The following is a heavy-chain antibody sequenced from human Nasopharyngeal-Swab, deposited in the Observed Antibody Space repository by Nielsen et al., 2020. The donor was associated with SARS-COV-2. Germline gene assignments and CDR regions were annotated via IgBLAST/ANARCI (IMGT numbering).Heavy chain of an antibody. D-gene: IGHD3-3*01. CDR1: GYTLTELS. CDR2: FDPEDGET. Sequence: ASVKISCKVSGYTLTELSMHWVRQAPAKGLEWMGGFDPEDGETIYAQKFQGSVTMTEDTSTDTAYMELSSLRSEDTAVYYCATLAYDFWSGQTLLRGWFDPWGQGTLVTVSS. J-gene: IGHJ5*02. V-gene: IGHV1-24*01. CDR3: ATLAYDFWSGQTLLRGWFDP.